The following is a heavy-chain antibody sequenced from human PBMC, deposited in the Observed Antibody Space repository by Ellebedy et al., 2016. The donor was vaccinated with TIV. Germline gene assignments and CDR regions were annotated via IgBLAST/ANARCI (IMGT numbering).Heavy chain of an antibody. D-gene: IGHD3-10*01. CDR3: ATHTGSDYELRLDK. V-gene: IGHV5-51*01. CDR2: IQLSDSHT. Sequence: GESLKISCKGSGYSFNNYWIAWVRQMPGKGLEWMGMIQLSDSHTKYSPSCQGHVTISGDKSTSTASLQRGSLEASDAAMYYCATHTGSDYELRLDKWGQGTLVTVSS. J-gene: IGHJ4*02. CDR1: GYSFNNYW.